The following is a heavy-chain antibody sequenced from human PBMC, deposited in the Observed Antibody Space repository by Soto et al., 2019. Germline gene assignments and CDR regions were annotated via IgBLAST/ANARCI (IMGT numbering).Heavy chain of an antibody. CDR1: GGTFSSYA. V-gene: IGHV1-69*13. D-gene: IGHD3-10*01. CDR3: ARDRRITMVRGVISSGMDV. CDR2: IIPIFGTA. Sequence: ASVKVSCKASGGTFSSYAISWVRQAPGQGLEWMGGIIPIFGTANYAQKFQGRVTITADESTSTAYMELSSLRSEDTAVYYCARDRRITMVRGVISSGMDVWGQGNTVTVSS. J-gene: IGHJ6*02.